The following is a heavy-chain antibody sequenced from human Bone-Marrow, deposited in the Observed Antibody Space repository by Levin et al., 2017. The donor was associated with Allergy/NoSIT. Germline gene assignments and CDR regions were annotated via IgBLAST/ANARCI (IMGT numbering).Heavy chain of an antibody. Sequence: PGGSLRLSCAASGFTFSSSVMTWVRQAPGKGLEWVSSISTSGSTYYAESVEGRFTISRDNSKNTLFLQVESLRAEDTAIYYCATDATQWPAIVDHWGQGTLVVVSS. J-gene: IGHJ1*01. D-gene: IGHD6-19*01. CDR3: ATDATQWPAIVDH. V-gene: IGHV3-23*01. CDR1: GFTFSSSV. CDR2: ISTSGST.